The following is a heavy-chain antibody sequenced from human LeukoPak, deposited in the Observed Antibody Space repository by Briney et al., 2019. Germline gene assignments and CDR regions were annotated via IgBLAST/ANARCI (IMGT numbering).Heavy chain of an antibody. J-gene: IGHJ4*02. Sequence: GASVKVSCKASGYTFTGYYMHWVRQAPGQGLEWMGWISAYNGSTNYAQKLQGRVTMTTDTSTSTAYMELRSLRSDDTAVYYCARVGIAVAGRGNGDYWGQGTLVTVSS. CDR3: ARVGIAVAGRGNGDY. V-gene: IGHV1-18*04. D-gene: IGHD6-19*01. CDR1: GYTFTGYY. CDR2: ISAYNGST.